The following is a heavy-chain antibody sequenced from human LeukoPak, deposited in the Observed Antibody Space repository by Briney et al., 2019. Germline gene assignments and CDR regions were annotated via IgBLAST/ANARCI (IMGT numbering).Heavy chain of an antibody. CDR2: IYHSGST. V-gene: IGHV4-4*02. CDR1: GVSISSSNW. CDR3: ARVSHSSGWYSYDYYYYGMDV. D-gene: IGHD6-19*01. J-gene: IGHJ6*02. Sequence: SETLSLTCAVSGVSISSSNWWSWVRQPPGKGMEWIGEIYHSGSTNYNPSLKSRVTISVDKSKNQFSLKLSSVTAADTAVYYCARVSHSSGWYSYDYYYYGMDVWGQGTTVTVSS.